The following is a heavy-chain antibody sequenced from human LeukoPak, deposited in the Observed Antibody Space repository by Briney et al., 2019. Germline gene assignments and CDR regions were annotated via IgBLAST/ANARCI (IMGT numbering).Heavy chain of an antibody. D-gene: IGHD3-22*01. V-gene: IGHV1-18*01. Sequence: ASVKVSCKASGYTFTSYGISWVRQAPGQGREGMGWISAYNGNTNYAQKLQGRVPMTTDTSTSTAYMELRSLRSDDTAVYYCARGKKRYYDSSPFDPWGQGTLVTVSS. J-gene: IGHJ5*02. CDR3: ARGKKRYYDSSPFDP. CDR1: GYTFTSYG. CDR2: ISAYNGNT.